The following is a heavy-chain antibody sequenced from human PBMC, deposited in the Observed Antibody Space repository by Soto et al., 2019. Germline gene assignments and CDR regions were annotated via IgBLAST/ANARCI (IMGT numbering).Heavy chain of an antibody. J-gene: IGHJ4*02. CDR3: AKARAQYYDFWSGYPVDY. CDR2: ISGSGGST. D-gene: IGHD3-3*01. Sequence: GGSLRLSCAASGFTFSSYAMSWVRKAPGKGLEWVSAISGSGGSTYYADYVKGQFTISRDNTKNKQNIKMKSQKVEDTAVYYCAKARAQYYDFWSGYPVDYWGQGT. CDR1: GFTFSSYA. V-gene: IGHV3-23*01.